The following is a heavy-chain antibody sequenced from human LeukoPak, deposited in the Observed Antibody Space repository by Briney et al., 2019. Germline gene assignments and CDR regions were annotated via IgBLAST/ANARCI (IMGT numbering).Heavy chain of an antibody. J-gene: IGHJ2*01. V-gene: IGHV3-30*18. CDR2: ISYDGSNK. CDR1: GFTFSSYG. Sequence: GGSLRLSCAASGFTFSSYGMHWVRQAPGKGLEWVTIISYDGSNKYYADSVKGRFTISRDNSRNTLYLQMNSLRAEDTAVYYCAKGDPGLWYFDLWGRGTLVTVSS. CDR3: AKGDPGLWYFDL.